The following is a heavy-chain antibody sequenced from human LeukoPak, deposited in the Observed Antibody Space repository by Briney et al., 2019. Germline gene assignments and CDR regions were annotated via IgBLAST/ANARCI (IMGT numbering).Heavy chain of an antibody. CDR3: TRVLDYYDSSGYYYPNCFDY. V-gene: IGHV3-49*02. D-gene: IGHD3-22*01. CDR2: T. Sequence: TEYAASVKGRFTISRDDSKSIAYLQMNSLKTEDTAVYYCTRVLDYYDSSGYYYPNCFDYWGQGTLVTVSS. J-gene: IGHJ4*02.